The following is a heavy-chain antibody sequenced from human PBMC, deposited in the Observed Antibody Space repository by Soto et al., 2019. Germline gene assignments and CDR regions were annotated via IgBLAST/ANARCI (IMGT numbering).Heavy chain of an antibody. CDR2: INAGNGNT. Sequence: GVPAEVCCKSSGYTFTSYAMHWVRQAPGQRLEWMGWINAGNGNTKYSQKFQGRVTITRDTSASTAYMELSSLRSEDTAVYYCARSPGYSYGDYWGQGTLVTVSS. J-gene: IGHJ4*02. D-gene: IGHD5-18*01. CDR3: ARSPGYSYGDY. V-gene: IGHV1-3*01. CDR1: GYTFTSYA.